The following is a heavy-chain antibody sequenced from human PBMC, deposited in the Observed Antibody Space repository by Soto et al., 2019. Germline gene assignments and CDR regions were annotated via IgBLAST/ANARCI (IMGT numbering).Heavy chain of an antibody. V-gene: IGHV3-15*07. Sequence: GGAVRRSGAGRGGTVSSAWRKWVRQPPGKGLEWVGRIRSKSDGGTTDFAAPVKGRFAISRDDSEHTVYLQMNSLRTEDTAVYYCTTDYYYPGILVRFAYWGLGTLVTVSS. CDR3: TTDYYYPGILVRFAY. J-gene: IGHJ4*01. CDR2: IRSKSDGGTT. CDR1: GGTVSSAW. D-gene: IGHD3-10*01.